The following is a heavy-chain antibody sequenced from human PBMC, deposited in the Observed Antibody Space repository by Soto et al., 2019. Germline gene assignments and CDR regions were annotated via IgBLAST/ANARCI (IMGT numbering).Heavy chain of an antibody. D-gene: IGHD6-19*01. CDR2: IYHSGST. V-gene: IGHV4-4*02. Sequence: PSETLSLTCAVSSGSISSSNWWSWVRQPPGKGLEWIGEIYHSGSTNYNPSLKSRVTISVDTSKNQFSLKLSSVTAADTAVYYCARQVAEVHWDSSGWYYFYNFDYWGKGTLVPVSS. J-gene: IGHJ4*02. CDR3: ARQVAEVHWDSSGWYYFYNFDY. CDR1: SGSISSSNW.